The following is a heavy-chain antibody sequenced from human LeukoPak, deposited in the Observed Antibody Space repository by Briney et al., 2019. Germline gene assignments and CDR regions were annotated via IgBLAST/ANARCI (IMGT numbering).Heavy chain of an antibody. CDR1: GFSFSSYS. Sequence: KSGGSLRLSCAASGFSFSSYSLNWVRQAPGKGLEWVSSISSSSSYIYYADSVKGRFTISRDNAKNSLYLQMNSLRAEDTAVYYCAKGVVVVAATPLYYYGMDVWGQGTTVTVSS. D-gene: IGHD2-15*01. CDR3: AKGVVVVAATPLYYYGMDV. J-gene: IGHJ6*02. V-gene: IGHV3-21*04. CDR2: ISSSSSYI.